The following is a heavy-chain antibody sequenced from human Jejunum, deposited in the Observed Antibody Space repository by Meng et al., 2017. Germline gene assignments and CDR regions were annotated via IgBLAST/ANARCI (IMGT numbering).Heavy chain of an antibody. Sequence: GESLKISCEASGYRFSDYWLGWVRQMPGKGLEWMGIIYPEDSDARYNPFLEGHVTISADKSTNTAYLQLNSLKVSDTAMYYCAKQYGGYNFAFDIWGQGTLVTVSS. V-gene: IGHV5-51*01. CDR1: GYRFSDYW. D-gene: IGHD5-24*01. CDR2: IYPEDSDA. J-gene: IGHJ3*02. CDR3: AKQYGGYNFAFDI.